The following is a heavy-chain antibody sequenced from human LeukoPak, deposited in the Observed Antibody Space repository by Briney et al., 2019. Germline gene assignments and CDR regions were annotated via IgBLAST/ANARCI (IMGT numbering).Heavy chain of an antibody. J-gene: IGHJ6*02. D-gene: IGHD3-22*01. Sequence: GRSLRLSCAASGFTFSSYGMHWVRQAPGKGLEWVAVISYDGSNKYYADSVKGRFTISRDNSKNTLYLQMNSLRAEDTAVYYCAKVGDYDSSGMYYYYYGMDVWGQGTTVTVSS. V-gene: IGHV3-30*18. CDR3: AKVGDYDSSGMYYYYYGMDV. CDR2: ISYDGSNK. CDR1: GFTFSSYG.